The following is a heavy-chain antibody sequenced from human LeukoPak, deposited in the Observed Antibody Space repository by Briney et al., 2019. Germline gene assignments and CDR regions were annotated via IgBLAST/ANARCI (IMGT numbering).Heavy chain of an antibody. D-gene: IGHD5-18*01. CDR3: ARDNRGYSYGRGYSYYYYMDV. J-gene: IGHJ6*03. Sequence: SETLSLTCAVYGGSFSGYYWSWIRQPPGKGLEWIGTISYRGNTYDNPSLKSRVAISLDTSKNQFSLGLTSVTAADTAVYYCARDNRGYSYGRGYSYYYYMDVWGKGTTVTVSS. V-gene: IGHV4-34*01. CDR1: GGSFSGYY. CDR2: ISYRGNT.